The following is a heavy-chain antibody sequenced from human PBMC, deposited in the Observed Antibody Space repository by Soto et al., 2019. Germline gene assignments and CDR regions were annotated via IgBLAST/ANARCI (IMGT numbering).Heavy chain of an antibody. J-gene: IGHJ6*02. Sequence: ASVKVSCKASGYTFTSYAMHWVRQAPGQRLEWMGWINAGNGNTKYSQMFQGRVTITRDTSASTAYMELSSLRSEDAAVYYCASSYYYDSSGYSSLYYYYGMDVWGQGTTVTVSS. CDR3: ASSYYYDSSGYSSLYYYYGMDV. D-gene: IGHD3-22*01. V-gene: IGHV1-3*01. CDR2: INAGNGNT. CDR1: GYTFTSYA.